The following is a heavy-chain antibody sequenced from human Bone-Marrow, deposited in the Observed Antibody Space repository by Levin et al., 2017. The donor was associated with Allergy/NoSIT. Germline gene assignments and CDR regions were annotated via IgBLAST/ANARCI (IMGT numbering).Heavy chain of an antibody. CDR1: GFTFSSYG. V-gene: IGHV3-30*18. D-gene: IGHD5-12*01. CDR3: AKDIWDYSGHPGD. J-gene: IGHJ4*02. Sequence: PGGSLRLSCAASGFTFSSYGMHWVRQAPGKGLEWVAVISFDGSNKYYADSVKGRFTISRDNSKNMLYLQMNGLRAEDTAVYYCAKDIWDYSGHPGDWGQGTLVTVSS. CDR2: ISFDGSNK.